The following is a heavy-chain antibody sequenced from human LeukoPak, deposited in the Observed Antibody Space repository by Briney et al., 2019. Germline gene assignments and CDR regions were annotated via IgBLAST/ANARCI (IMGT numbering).Heavy chain of an antibody. D-gene: IGHD6-13*01. CDR1: GGSFSGYY. CDR3: ARAHSSSWYGRWYFDL. CDR2: INHSGST. V-gene: IGHV4-34*01. Sequence: PPETLSLTCAVYGGSFSGYYWSWIRQPPGKGLEWIGEINHSGSTSYNPSLKSRVTISVDTSKNQFSLKLSSVTAADTAVYYCARAHSSSWYGRWYFDLWGRGTLVTVSS. J-gene: IGHJ2*01.